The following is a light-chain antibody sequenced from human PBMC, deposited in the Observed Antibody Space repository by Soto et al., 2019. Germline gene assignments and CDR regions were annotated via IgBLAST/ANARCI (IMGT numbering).Light chain of an antibody. CDR2: RAS. CDR3: QQYGDFPVT. Sequence: ENVLTQSPGTLSLSAGERATLSCRASQSVTNNYLSWYQQKPGQAPRLVIYRASSRATGIPDRFSGSGSGTDFTLTVSRLEPEDFAVYYCQQYGDFPVTFGGGTKVEIK. CDR1: QSVTNNY. J-gene: IGKJ4*01. V-gene: IGKV3-20*01.